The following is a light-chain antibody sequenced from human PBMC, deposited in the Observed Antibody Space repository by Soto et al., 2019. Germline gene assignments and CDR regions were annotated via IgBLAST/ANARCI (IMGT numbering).Light chain of an antibody. J-gene: IGKJ1*01. V-gene: IGKV3-15*01. Sequence: EIFMTQSPATLSVSQWEIATLSCRASQSVSSNLAWYQQKPGQAPRLLIYGASTRATGIPARFSGSGSGTEFTLTISSLQSEDFAVYYCQQYNNWPRTFGQGTKVDIK. CDR2: GAS. CDR1: QSVSSN. CDR3: QQYNNWPRT.